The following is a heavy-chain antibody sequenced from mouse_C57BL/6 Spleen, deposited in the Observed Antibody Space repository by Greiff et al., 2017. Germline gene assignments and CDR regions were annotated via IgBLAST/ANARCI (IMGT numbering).Heavy chain of an antibody. CDR2: ISSGGSYT. D-gene: IGHD3-3*01. CDR1: GFTFSSYG. Sequence: EVHLVESGGDLVKPGGSLKLSCAASGFTFSSYGMSWARQTPDKRLEWVATISSGGSYTYYPDSVKGRFTISRDNAKNTLYLQMSSLKSEDTAMYYCARHPLGFHYFDYWGQGTTLTVSS. CDR3: ARHPLGFHYFDY. V-gene: IGHV5-6*01. J-gene: IGHJ2*01.